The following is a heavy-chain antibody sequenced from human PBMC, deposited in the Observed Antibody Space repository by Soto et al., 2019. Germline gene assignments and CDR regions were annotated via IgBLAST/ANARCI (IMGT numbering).Heavy chain of an antibody. CDR1: GYTLTELS. D-gene: IGHD3-22*01. Sequence: GASVKVSCKVSGYTLTELSMHWVRQAPGKGLEWMGGFDPEDGETIYAQKFQGRVTMTEDTSTDTAYMELSSLRSDDTAVYYCARSQANLTWLFSDGFDSWGQGTLVNVSS. J-gene: IGHJ5*01. V-gene: IGHV1-24*01. CDR2: FDPEDGET. CDR3: ARSQANLTWLFSDGFDS.